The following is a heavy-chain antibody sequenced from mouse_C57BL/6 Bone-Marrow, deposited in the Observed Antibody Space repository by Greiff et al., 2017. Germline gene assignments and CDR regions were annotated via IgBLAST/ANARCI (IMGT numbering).Heavy chain of an antibody. CDR2: IYPGDGDT. J-gene: IGHJ2*01. CDR1: GYAFSSSW. D-gene: IGHD1-1*01. Sequence: LVESGPELVKPGASVKISCKASGYAFSSSWMNWVKQRPGKGLEWIGRIYPGDGDTNYNGKFKGKATLTADKSSSTAYMQLSSLTSEDSAVYFCARSGGSVYFDYWGQGTTLTVSS. CDR3: ARSGGSVYFDY. V-gene: IGHV1-82*01.